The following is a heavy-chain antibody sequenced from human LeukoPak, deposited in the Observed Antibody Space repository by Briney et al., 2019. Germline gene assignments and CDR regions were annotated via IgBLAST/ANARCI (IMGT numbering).Heavy chain of an antibody. J-gene: IGHJ4*02. CDR3: AKAPVTTCSGAYCYPFDY. D-gene: IGHD2-15*01. CDR2: ISWNGATI. CDR1: GFNFDDYA. V-gene: IGHV3-9*01. Sequence: PGRSLRLSCVGSGFNFDDYAMHWVRQGPGKGLEWVLGISWNGATIGHADSVKGRFTISRDSSKNTLYLQMNSLRAGDAAVYYCAKAPVTTCSGAYCYPFDYWSQGTLVTVSS.